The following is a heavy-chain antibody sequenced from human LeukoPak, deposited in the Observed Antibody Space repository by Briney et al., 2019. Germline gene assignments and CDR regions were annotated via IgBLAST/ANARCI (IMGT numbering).Heavy chain of an antibody. J-gene: IGHJ4*02. D-gene: IGHD3-9*01. CDR3: AGSILTGYPNFDY. V-gene: IGHV3-48*04. CDR2: INSGSSSI. Sequence: GGSLRLSCAASGFIFSSYSMNWLRQAPGKGLEWVSYINSGSSSIHYADSVRGRFTISRDNAKNSLYLQMNSLRAEDTAVYYCAGSILTGYPNFDYWGQGTLVTVSS. CDR1: GFIFSSYS.